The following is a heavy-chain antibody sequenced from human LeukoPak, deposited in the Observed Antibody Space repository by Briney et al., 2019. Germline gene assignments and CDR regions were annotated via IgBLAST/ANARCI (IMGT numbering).Heavy chain of an antibody. CDR3: ARDRGVDILTGCMGNYYYYYGMDV. J-gene: IGHJ6*04. CDR1: GFTFSSYE. Sequence: GGSLRLSCAASGFTFSSYEMNWVRQAPGKGLEWVPYISSSGSTIYYADSVKGRFTISRDNAKNSLYLQMNSLRAEDTAVYYCARDRGVDILTGCMGNYYYYYGMDVWGKGTTVTVSS. D-gene: IGHD3-9*01. CDR2: ISSSGSTI. V-gene: IGHV3-48*03.